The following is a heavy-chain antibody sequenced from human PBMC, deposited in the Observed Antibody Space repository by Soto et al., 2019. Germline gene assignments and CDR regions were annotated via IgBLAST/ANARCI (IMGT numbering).Heavy chain of an antibody. J-gene: IGHJ4*02. CDR2: ISGSGAIT. CDR1: GFTFSSYA. D-gene: IGHD3-22*01. CDR3: AKDHQYESSGYYPYYFDY. V-gene: IGHV3-23*01. Sequence: GGSLRLSCAASGFTFSSYAMSWVRQAPGKGLEWVSVISGSGAITYYADSVKGRFTISRDNSKKRLYLQMNSLRAEDTAVYYCAKDHQYESSGYYPYYFDYWGQGTLVTVSS.